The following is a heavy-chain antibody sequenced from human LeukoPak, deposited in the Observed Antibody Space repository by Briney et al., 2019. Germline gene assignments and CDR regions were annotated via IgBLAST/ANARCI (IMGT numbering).Heavy chain of an antibody. CDR1: GFTFSSYS. Sequence: GGSLRLSCAASGFTFSSYSMSWVRQAPGKGLEWVSSISSSSSYIYYADSVKGRFTISRDNAKNSLYLQTNSLRAEDTAVYYCASGYDSPLDYWGQGTLVTVSS. CDR3: ASGYDSPLDY. CDR2: ISSSSSYI. J-gene: IGHJ4*02. D-gene: IGHD5-12*01. V-gene: IGHV3-21*01.